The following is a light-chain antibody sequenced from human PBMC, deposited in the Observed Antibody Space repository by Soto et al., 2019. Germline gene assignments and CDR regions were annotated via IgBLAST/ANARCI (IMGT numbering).Light chain of an antibody. CDR2: DAS. V-gene: IGKV3-15*01. CDR1: QSGSSS. J-gene: IGKJ4*01. CDR3: QQYNNWPPLT. Sequence: EIVMTQSPATLSVSPGDRVTLSCRASQSGSSSLAWYQQIPGQDPRLLIYDASNRTNGIPARFGGGGSGTEFTLTISSRQSEAFAVYYCQQYNNWPPLTFGGGTKVEL.